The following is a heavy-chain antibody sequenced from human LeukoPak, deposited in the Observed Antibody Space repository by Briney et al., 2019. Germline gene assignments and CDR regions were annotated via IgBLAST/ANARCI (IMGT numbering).Heavy chain of an antibody. Sequence: GESLKISCKGSGYSFTSYWIGWVRQMPGKGLEWMGIIYPGDSDTRYSPSFQGQVTISADKSISTAYLQWSSLKASDTAMYYCARHPHYYDSSGYYLPLDYWGQGTLVTVSS. CDR1: GYSFTSYW. V-gene: IGHV5-51*01. D-gene: IGHD3-22*01. J-gene: IGHJ4*02. CDR2: IYPGDSDT. CDR3: ARHPHYYDSSGYYLPLDY.